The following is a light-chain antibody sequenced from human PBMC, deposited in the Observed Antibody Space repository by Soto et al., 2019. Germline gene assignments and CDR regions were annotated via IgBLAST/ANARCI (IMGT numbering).Light chain of an antibody. V-gene: IGKV4-1*01. CDR2: WAS. CDR1: QSVLYSSNNKNY. J-gene: IGKJ2*03. Sequence: DIVMTQSPDSLAVSLGERATINCKSSQSVLYSSNNKNYLAWYQQKPGQPPKLLIYWASTRESGVPDRFSGSGPGTDIHLTNSSLQAEDVADYYCQHYYSNPPSVGQGTKLEIK. CDR3: QHYYSNPPS.